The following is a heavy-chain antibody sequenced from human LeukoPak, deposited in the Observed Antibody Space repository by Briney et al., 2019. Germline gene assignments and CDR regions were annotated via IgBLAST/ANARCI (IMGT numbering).Heavy chain of an antibody. V-gene: IGHV1-18*04. D-gene: IGHD3-16*02. Sequence: GASVKVSCKASGYTFTGYYLHWVRQAPGQGLEWMGWISAYNGNTNYAQKLQGRVTMTTDTSTSTAYMELRSLRSDDTAVYYCARVGDYVWGSYRYTLQYYFDYWGQGTLVTVSS. CDR1: GYTFTGYY. CDR2: ISAYNGNT. CDR3: ARVGDYVWGSYRYTLQYYFDY. J-gene: IGHJ4*02.